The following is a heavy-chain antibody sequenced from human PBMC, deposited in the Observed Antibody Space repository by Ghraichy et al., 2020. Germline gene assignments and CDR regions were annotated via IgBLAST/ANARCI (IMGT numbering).Heavy chain of an antibody. Sequence: SETLSLTCTVSGGSISSSSYYWGWIRQPPGKGLEWIGSIYYSGSTYYNPSLKSRVTISVDTSKNQFSLKLSSVTAADTAVYYCARGISGWYYINGDWYFDLWGRGTLVTVSS. CDR1: GGSISSSSYY. V-gene: IGHV4-39*01. J-gene: IGHJ2*01. D-gene: IGHD6-19*01. CDR2: IYYSGST. CDR3: ARGISGWYYINGDWYFDL.